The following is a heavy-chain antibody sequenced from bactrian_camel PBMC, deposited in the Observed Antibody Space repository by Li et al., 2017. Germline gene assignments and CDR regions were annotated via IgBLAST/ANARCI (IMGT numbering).Heavy chain of an antibody. Sequence: DVQLVESGGGSVQTGGSLRLSCAYTRRPNYVTWFRQGPGNGREGVASIYTGGGDGYYADGVKGRFTISQDNAKNTLYLQMDSLKTEDTAVYYCAADCGGNGLGLLWYWGQGTQVTVS. V-gene: IGHV3S31*01. CDR2: IYTGGGDG. D-gene: IGHD5*01. CDR1: YTRRPNY. J-gene: IGHJ4*01. CDR3: AADCGGNGLGLLWY.